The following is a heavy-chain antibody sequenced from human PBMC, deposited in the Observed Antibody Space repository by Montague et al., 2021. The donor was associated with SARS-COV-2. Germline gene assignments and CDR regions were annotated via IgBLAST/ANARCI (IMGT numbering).Heavy chain of an antibody. CDR2: INHSGST. CDR3: ARLLPDGTVVASGIPFDS. D-gene: IGHD2-21*01. CDR1: GGSFSGYY. Sequence: SETLSLTCAVYGGSFSGYYWSWIRQPPGKGLEWIGEINHSGSTNYNPSLKSRVTISVDTSKNQFSLKLRSVIAADTAVHYCARLLPDGTVVASGIPFDSWGQGTLVTVSS. V-gene: IGHV4-34*01. J-gene: IGHJ4*02.